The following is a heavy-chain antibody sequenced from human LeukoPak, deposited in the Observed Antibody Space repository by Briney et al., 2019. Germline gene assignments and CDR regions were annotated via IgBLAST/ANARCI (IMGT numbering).Heavy chain of an antibody. CDR2: IYYRGST. CDR3: ARGPPVVAATHWFDP. D-gene: IGHD2-15*01. Sequence: SETLSLTCTVSGGSISSTTYYWGWIRQPPGKELEWIGNIYYRGSTYYNPSLKSRVTISVDTSKNQFSLKLSSVTATDTAVYYCARGPPVVAATHWFDPWGQGTLVTVSS. J-gene: IGHJ5*02. V-gene: IGHV4-39*01. CDR1: GGSISSTTYY.